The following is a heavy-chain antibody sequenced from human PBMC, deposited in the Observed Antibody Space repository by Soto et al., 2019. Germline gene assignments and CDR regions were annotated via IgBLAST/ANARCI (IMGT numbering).Heavy chain of an antibody. J-gene: IGHJ2*01. Sequence: QVQLVQSGAEVKKPGASVKVSCKASGYTFTGYYMHWVRQAPGQGLEWMGWINPNSGGTNYAQKFQGWVTMTRDTSISTAYMELSRLRSDDTAVYDCARAVDYYDSRYFDLWGRGTLVTVSS. CDR2: INPNSGGT. CDR3: ARAVDYYDSRYFDL. V-gene: IGHV1-2*04. D-gene: IGHD3-22*01. CDR1: GYTFTGYY.